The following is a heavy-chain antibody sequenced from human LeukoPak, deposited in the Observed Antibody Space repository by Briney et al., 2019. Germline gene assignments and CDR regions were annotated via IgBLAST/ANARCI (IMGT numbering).Heavy chain of an antibody. J-gene: IGHJ3*02. V-gene: IGHV4-34*01. CDR3: ARDFGGGSYDDFDAFDI. CDR2: INHSGST. Sequence: PSETLSLTCAVYGGSFSGYYWSWIRQPPGKGLEWIGEINHSGSTNYNPSLKSRVTISVDTSKNQFSLKLSSVTAADTAVYYCARDFGGGSYDDFDAFDIWGQGTMVTVSS. D-gene: IGHD3-22*01. CDR1: GGSFSGYY.